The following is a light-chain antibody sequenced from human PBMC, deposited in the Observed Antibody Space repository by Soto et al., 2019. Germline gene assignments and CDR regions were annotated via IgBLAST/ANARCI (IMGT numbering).Light chain of an antibody. V-gene: IGKV1-5*01. CDR2: DAS. CDR1: QSIDNK. CDR3: QEYSDSSWT. J-gene: IGKJ1*01. Sequence: DIQVTQSPSTLSRSVGDRVTITCRASQSIDNKLAWYQRQPGKAPKLLIYDASTLESGVPSTFDGSGFWTEFTLTISSLQPDDFATYYCQEYSDSSWTFGKGTKVEIK.